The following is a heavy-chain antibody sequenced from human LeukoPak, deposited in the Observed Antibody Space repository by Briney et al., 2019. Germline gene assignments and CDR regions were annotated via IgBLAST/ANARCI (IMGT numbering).Heavy chain of an antibody. J-gene: IGHJ4*02. D-gene: IGHD3-9*01. V-gene: IGHV3-9*01. CDR3: ARDEIYYDILTGYRHFDY. CDR1: GFTFDDYA. Sequence: PGRSLRLSCAASGFTFDDYAMHWVRQAPGKGLEWVSGISWNSGSIGYADSVKGRFTISRDNAKNSLYLQMNSLRAEDTAVYYCARDEIYYDILTGYRHFDYWGQGTLVTVFS. CDR2: ISWNSGSI.